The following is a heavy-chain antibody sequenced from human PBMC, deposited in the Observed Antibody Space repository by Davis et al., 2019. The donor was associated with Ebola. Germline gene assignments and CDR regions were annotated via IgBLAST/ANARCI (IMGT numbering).Heavy chain of an antibody. CDR3: AVYTVVVSDIRAEYFQH. CDR2: IHYSGST. CDR1: GGSVSSYY. D-gene: IGHD2-21*01. Sequence: MPSETLSLTCTVSGGSVSSYYWSWIRQPPGKGLEWIGYIHYSGSTNTNPSLKSRATMSVDTSQNQFSLRLSSVTAADTAVYYCAVYTVVVSDIRAEYFQHWGQGTLATVSS. J-gene: IGHJ1*01. V-gene: IGHV4-59*02.